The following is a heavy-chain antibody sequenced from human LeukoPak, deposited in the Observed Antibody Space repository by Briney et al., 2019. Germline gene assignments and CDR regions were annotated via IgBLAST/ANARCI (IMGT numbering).Heavy chain of an antibody. CDR3: ARGNSHSFDY. D-gene: IGHD4-11*01. J-gene: IGHJ4*02. V-gene: IGHV3-74*01. CDR2: INSDGSST. Sequence: PGGSLRLSCAAYGFSLSSYWMHWVRQTPGKGPVWVSRINSDGSSTSYADSVKGRFTISRDNAKNTLYLQMNSLRAEDTAVYYCARGNSHSFDYWGQGALVTVSS. CDR1: GFSLSSYW.